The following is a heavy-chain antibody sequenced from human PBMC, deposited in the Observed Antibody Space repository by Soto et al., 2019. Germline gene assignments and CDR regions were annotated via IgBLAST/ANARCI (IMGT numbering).Heavy chain of an antibody. CDR3: ASLEPNYYFDY. Sequence: PSETLSLTCTVSGGYISSGGYYWSWIRQHPGKGLEWIGYIYYSGSTYYNPSLKSRVTISVDTSKNQFSLKLSSVTAADTAVYYCASLEPNYYFDYWGQGTLVTVSS. D-gene: IGHD1-1*01. CDR2: IYYSGST. J-gene: IGHJ4*02. V-gene: IGHV4-31*03. CDR1: GGYISSGGYY.